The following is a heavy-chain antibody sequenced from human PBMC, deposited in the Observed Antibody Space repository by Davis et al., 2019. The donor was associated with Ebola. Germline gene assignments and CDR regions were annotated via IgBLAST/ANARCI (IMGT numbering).Heavy chain of an antibody. CDR2: INPNSGGT. J-gene: IGHJ2*01. CDR1: GYTFTSYG. D-gene: IGHD2-21*01. V-gene: IGHV1-2*04. Sequence: AASVKVSCKASGYTFTSYGISWVRQAPGQGLEWMGWINPNSGGTNYAQKFQGWVTMTRDTSISTAYMELSRLRSDDTAVYYCARENNYCGGDCYNWYFDLWGRGTLVTVSS. CDR3: ARENNYCGGDCYNWYFDL.